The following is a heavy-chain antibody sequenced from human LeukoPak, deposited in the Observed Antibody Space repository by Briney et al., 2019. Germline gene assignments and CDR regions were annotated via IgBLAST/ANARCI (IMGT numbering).Heavy chain of an antibody. CDR2: IYSGGST. D-gene: IGHD1-26*01. CDR1: GFTVSSNH. Sequence: GGSRRLSCAASGFTVSSNHMSWVRQAPGKGLEWVSLIYSGGSTYYADSVKGRFTVSRDNSKNTLFLQMSSLRAEATAVYYCARDGGGGTYSNYWGQGTLVTVSS. V-gene: IGHV3-53*01. CDR3: ARDGGGGTYSNY. J-gene: IGHJ4*02.